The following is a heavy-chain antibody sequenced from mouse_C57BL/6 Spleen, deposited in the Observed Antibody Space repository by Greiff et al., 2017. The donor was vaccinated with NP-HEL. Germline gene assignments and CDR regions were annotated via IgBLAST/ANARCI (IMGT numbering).Heavy chain of an antibody. CDR2: IYPGSGNT. Sequence: VQLVESGAELVRPGASVKLSCKASGYTFTDYYINWVKQRPGQGLEWIARIYPGSGNTYYNEKFKGKATLTAEKSSSTAYMQLSSLTSEDSAVYFCARSPYYYGSSYGYYFDYWGQGTTLTVSS. V-gene: IGHV1-76*01. CDR1: GYTFTDYY. CDR3: ARSPYYYGSSYGYYFDY. J-gene: IGHJ2*01. D-gene: IGHD1-1*01.